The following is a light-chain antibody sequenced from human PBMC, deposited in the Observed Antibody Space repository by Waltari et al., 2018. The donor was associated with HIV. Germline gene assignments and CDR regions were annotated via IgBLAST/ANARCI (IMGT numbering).Light chain of an antibody. Sequence: DIVMTQSPHSLALSLGERATIICKSSQSLLYCSKYDNFLAWYQQKPGQTLQLLVYSASTRGSGVSDRFSGSGSGTDFTLTINSLQSGDVAVYFFQQYYTTPPTFGQGTRVEIK. CDR1: QSLLYCSKYDNF. CDR3: QQYYTTPPT. J-gene: IGKJ1*01. V-gene: IGKV4-1*01. CDR2: SAS.